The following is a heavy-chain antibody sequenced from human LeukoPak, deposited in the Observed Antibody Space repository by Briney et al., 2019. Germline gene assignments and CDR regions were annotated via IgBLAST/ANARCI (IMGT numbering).Heavy chain of an antibody. CDR2: IIPIFVTA. Sequence: EASVKVSCKASGYTFTGYYMHWVPQAPGQGLEWMGGIIPIFVTANYAQKLQGRVTITADESTSTAYMELSSLRSEDTGVYYCAREVGVPAAMGGFDPWGQGTLVTVSS. D-gene: IGHD2-2*01. CDR3: AREVGVPAAMGGFDP. CDR1: GYTFTGYY. V-gene: IGHV1-69*13. J-gene: IGHJ5*02.